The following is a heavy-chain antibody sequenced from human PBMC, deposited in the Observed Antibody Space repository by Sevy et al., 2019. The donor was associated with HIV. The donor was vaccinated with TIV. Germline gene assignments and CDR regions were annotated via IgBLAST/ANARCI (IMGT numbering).Heavy chain of an antibody. V-gene: IGHV1-2*02. CDR2: VNPNSGGT. CDR1: GYTFTGYY. CDR3: ARGISMDYGSGNVRFYYYYYYMDV. J-gene: IGHJ6*03. D-gene: IGHD3-10*01. Sequence: ASVKVSCKASGYTFTGYYMHWVRQAPGQGLEWMGWVNPNSGGTNYAQKFQGRVTMTRDTSISTAYMELSRLGSDDTAGYYCARGISMDYGSGNVRFYYYYYYMDVWGKGTTVTVSS.